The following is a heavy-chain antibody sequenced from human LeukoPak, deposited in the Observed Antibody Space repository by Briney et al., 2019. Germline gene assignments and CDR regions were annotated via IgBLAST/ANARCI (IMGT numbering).Heavy chain of an antibody. V-gene: IGHV3-30*02. CDR1: GFTFSSYG. J-gene: IGHJ4*02. Sequence: GGSLRLSCAASGFTFSSYGMHWVRQAPGKGLEWVAFIRYDGSNKYYADSVKGRFTISRDSSKNTLSLQMNSLRAEDTAVYYCAKDLLRYYYGSGSASDYWSQGTLVTVSS. CDR3: AKDLLRYYYGSGSASDY. D-gene: IGHD3-10*01. CDR2: IRYDGSNK.